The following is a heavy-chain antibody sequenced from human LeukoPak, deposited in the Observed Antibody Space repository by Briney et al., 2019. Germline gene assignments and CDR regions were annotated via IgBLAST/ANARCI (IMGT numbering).Heavy chain of an antibody. CDR3: ARGRVSGTTLVTWFDT. J-gene: IGHJ5*02. Sequence: ASVKVSCKASGGTFSSYAISWVRQAPGQGLERLGGIISISPTANYAQKFQDRVTMNMDESTTTAFMELSSLRSDDTAVYYCARGRVSGTTLVTWFDTWGQGTLVTVSS. V-gene: IGHV1-69*05. D-gene: IGHD5-18*01. CDR1: GGTFSSYA. CDR2: IISISPTA.